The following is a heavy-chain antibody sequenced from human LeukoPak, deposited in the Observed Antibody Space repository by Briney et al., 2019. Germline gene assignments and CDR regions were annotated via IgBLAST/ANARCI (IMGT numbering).Heavy chain of an antibody. J-gene: IGHJ5*02. CDR1: GFTFSDYY. D-gene: IGHD6-13*01. CDR3: ARGRYSTNWFDP. Sequence: GGSLRLSCAASGFTFSDYYMTWIRQAPGKGLEWVSVIYSGGSTYYADSVKGRFTISRDNSKNTLYLQMNSLRAEDTAVYYCARGRYSTNWFDPWGQGTLVTVSS. CDR2: IYSGGST. V-gene: IGHV3-66*01.